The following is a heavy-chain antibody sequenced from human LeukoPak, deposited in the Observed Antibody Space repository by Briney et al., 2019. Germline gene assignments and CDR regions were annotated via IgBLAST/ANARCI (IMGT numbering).Heavy chain of an antibody. Sequence: GGSLRLSCAASGFTFSSHWMAWVRQAPGKGLEWVANIKQDGSEKYYLDSMKGQFTISRDNAKNSLYLQMNSLRVEDTALYYCARGKTYYYDSSGYKYWGQGTLVTVSS. CDR1: GFTFSSHW. V-gene: IGHV3-7*04. J-gene: IGHJ4*02. D-gene: IGHD3-22*01. CDR2: IKQDGSEK. CDR3: ARGKTYYYDSSGYKY.